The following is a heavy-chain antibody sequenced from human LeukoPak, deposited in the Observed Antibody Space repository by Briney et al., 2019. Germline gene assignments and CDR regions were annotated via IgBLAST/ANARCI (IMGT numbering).Heavy chain of an antibody. V-gene: IGHV3-74*01. Sequence: GGSLRLSCAASGFTFNSYWMHWVRQAPGKGLVWVSRINSDGSGTSYADFVKGRFTISRDNSKNTLYLQMNSLRAEDTAMYYCARDRLTNDAFDIWGQGTMVTVSS. D-gene: IGHD2-8*01. J-gene: IGHJ3*02. CDR1: GFTFNSYW. CDR3: ARDRLTNDAFDI. CDR2: INSDGSGT.